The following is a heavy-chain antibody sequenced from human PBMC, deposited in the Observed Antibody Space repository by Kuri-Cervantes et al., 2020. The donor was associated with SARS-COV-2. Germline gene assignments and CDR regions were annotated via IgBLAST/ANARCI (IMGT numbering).Heavy chain of an antibody. D-gene: IGHD2-15*01. Sequence: GESLKISCAASGFTFSSYSMNWVRQAPGKGLEWVSSISSSSSYIYYADSVKGRFTISRDNAKNSLYLQMNSLRAEDTAVYYCARGGYCSGGSCYSVYYYYYYGMDVWGQGPTVTVSS. CDR2: ISSSSSYI. CDR1: GFTFSSYS. J-gene: IGHJ6*02. V-gene: IGHV3-21*01. CDR3: ARGGYCSGGSCYSVYYYYYYGMDV.